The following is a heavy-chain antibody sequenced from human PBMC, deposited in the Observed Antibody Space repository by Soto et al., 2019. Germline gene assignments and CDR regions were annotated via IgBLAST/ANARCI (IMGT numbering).Heavy chain of an antibody. V-gene: IGHV4-34*01. CDR3: ATHCSSTSCYYPFDP. CDR2: INHYGST. J-gene: IGHJ5*02. Sequence: QVQLQQWGAGLLKPSETLSLTCAVYGGSFSSYYWSWIRQPPGKGLEWIGQINHYGSTDYNPSLKSRVTISVDTSKNHFSLRLSSVTAADTAMYYCATHCSSTSCYYPFDPWGQGTLVTVSS. D-gene: IGHD2-2*01. CDR1: GGSFSSYY.